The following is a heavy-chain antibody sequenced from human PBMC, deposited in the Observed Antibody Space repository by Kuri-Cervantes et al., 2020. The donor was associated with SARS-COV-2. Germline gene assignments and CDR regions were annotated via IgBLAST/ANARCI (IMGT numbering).Heavy chain of an antibody. CDR1: GGSISSGDYY. CDR3: ARHPAPRYCSSTSCYGIWFDP. J-gene: IGHJ5*02. V-gene: IGHV4-30-4*08. CDR2: IYYSGST. Sequence: SETLSLTCTVSGGSISSGDYYWSWIRQPPGKGLEWIGYIYYSGSTYYNPSLKSRVTISVDTSKNQFSLKLSSVTAADTAVYYCARHPAPRYCSSTSCYGIWFDPWGQGTLVTVSS. D-gene: IGHD2-2*01.